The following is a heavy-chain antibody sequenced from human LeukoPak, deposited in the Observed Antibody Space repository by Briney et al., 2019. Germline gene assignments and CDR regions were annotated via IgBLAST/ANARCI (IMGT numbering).Heavy chain of an antibody. CDR1: GGSISSSSYY. Sequence: SETLSLTCTVSGGSISSSSYYWGWIRQPPGKGLEWIGSIHYSGSTNYNPSLKSRVTISVDTSKNQFSLKLSSVTAADTAVYYCARGQGRGYCSGGSCLHFDYWGQGTLVTVSS. CDR2: IHYSGST. J-gene: IGHJ4*02. D-gene: IGHD2-15*01. V-gene: IGHV4-39*07. CDR3: ARGQGRGYCSGGSCLHFDY.